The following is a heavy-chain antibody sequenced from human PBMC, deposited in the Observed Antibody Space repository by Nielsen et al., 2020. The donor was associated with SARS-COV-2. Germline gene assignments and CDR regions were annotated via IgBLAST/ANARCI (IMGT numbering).Heavy chain of an antibody. Sequence: GGSLRLSCAASGFTFSSYGMHWVRQAPGKGLEWVAVIWYDGSNKYYADSVKGRFTISRDNSKNTLYLQMNSLRAEDTAVYYCAKGNSWPPLFDYWGQGTLVTVSS. CDR3: AKGNSWPPLFDY. CDR2: IWYDGSNK. J-gene: IGHJ4*02. CDR1: GFTFSSYG. D-gene: IGHD5-12*01. V-gene: IGHV3-33*06.